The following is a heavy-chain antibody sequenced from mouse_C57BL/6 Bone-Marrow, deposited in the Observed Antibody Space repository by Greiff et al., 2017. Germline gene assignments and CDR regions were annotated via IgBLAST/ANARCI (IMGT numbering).Heavy chain of an antibody. J-gene: IGHJ3*01. V-gene: IGHV1-15*01. CDR2: IDPETGGT. Sequence: VQVVESGAELVRPGASVTLSCKASGYTFTDYEMHWVKQTPVHGLEWIGAIDPETGGTAYNQKFKGKAILTADKSSSTAYMELRSLTSEDSAVYYCTRLLWLRRKGFAYWGQGTLVTVSA. D-gene: IGHD2-2*01. CDR3: TRLLWLRRKGFAY. CDR1: GYTFTDYE.